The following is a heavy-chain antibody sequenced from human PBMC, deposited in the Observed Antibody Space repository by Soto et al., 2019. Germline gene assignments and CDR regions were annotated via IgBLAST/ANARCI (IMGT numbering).Heavy chain of an antibody. J-gene: IGHJ5*02. CDR1: GYTFTSYG. CDR2: ISAYNGNT. CDR3: ARGQGDILTGYWFDP. D-gene: IGHD3-9*01. Sequence: GASVKVSCKASGYTFTSYGISWVRQAPGQGLEWMGWISAYNGNTNYAQKLQGRVTMTTDTSTSTAYMELRSLRSDDTAVYYCARGQGDILTGYWFDPWGQGTLVTVSS. V-gene: IGHV1-18*01.